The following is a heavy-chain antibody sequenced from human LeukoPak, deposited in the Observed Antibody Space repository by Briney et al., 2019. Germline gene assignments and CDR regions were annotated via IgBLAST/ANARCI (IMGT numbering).Heavy chain of an antibody. CDR3: ARFGVDYDMDV. CDR1: GGSISGHY. J-gene: IGHJ6*02. CDR2: IHYSGRS. Sequence: PSETLSLTCSLSGGSISGHYGTWIRQPPGKGRGWIGQIHYSGRSDYNPSLKSRITLSVDTSKTQISLKLSSVTAADTAVYYCARFGVDYDMDVWGQGTTVTVSS. V-gene: IGHV4-59*11. D-gene: IGHD3-3*01.